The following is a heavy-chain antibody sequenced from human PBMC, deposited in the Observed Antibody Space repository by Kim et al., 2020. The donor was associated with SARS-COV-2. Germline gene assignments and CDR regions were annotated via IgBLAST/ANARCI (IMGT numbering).Heavy chain of an antibody. CDR2: LTPSDGYT. CDR3: ARDGHKYDMHV. CDR1: GYTFTAYY. J-gene: IGHJ6*03. V-gene: IGHV1-2*06. D-gene: IGHD2-21*01. Sequence: ASVKVSCKASGYTFTAYYIHWVRQAPGQGLEWMGRLTPSDGYTNYAQSLQGRVTMTRDTSISTAYLESSSLRSDDPAKYFCARDGHKYDMHVGGEGTTDTVS.